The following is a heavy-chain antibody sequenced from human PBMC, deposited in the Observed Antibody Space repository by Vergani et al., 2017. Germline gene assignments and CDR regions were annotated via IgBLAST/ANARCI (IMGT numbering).Heavy chain of an antibody. CDR1: GGTFSSYS. J-gene: IGHJ4*02. V-gene: IGHV1-69*01. Sequence: QVQLVQSGAEVKKPGSSVKVSCKASGGTFSSYSISWVRQAPGQGLEWMGGIIPIFGTANYAQTFQGRVTITADESTSTAYMELSSLRSEDTAVYYCAGDVRIDYGSGSYYSPQSLDYWGVGTLVTVSS. CDR2: IIPIFGTA. CDR3: AGDVRIDYGSGSYYSPQSLDY. D-gene: IGHD3-10*01.